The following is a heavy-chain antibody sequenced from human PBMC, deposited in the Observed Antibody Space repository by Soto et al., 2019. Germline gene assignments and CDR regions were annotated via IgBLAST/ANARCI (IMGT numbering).Heavy chain of an antibody. CDR1: GGSISSGGYS. V-gene: IGHV4-30-2*01. Sequence: QLQLQESGSGLVKPSQTLSLTCAVSGGSISSGGYSWSWIRQPPGKGLEWIGYIYHSGSTYYNPSLKRRVTISVDRSKNQFSLKLSSVPAADTAVYYCARAHGSGWGAFDIWGQGTMVAVSS. D-gene: IGHD3-10*01. CDR3: ARAHGSGWGAFDI. CDR2: IYHSGST. J-gene: IGHJ3*02.